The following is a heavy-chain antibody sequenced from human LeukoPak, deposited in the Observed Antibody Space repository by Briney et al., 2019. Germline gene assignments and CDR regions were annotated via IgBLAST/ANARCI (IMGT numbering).Heavy chain of an antibody. D-gene: IGHD2-8*02. CDR1: GFTFSNYA. J-gene: IGHJ4*02. CDR3: ARIPPRSGGSEPINHIDY. V-gene: IGHV3-23*01. CDR2: ISDSGNAA. Sequence: PGGSLRLSCEASGFTFSNYAMSWVRQAPGKGLEWVSAISDSGNAAYSADSVQGRFTISRDNSKNAVFLQMNSLRVADTAVYYCARIPPRSGGSEPINHIDYWGRGTLVTVSS.